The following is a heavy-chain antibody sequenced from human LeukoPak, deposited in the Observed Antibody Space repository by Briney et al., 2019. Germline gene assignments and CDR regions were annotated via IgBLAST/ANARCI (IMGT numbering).Heavy chain of an antibody. CDR1: GFTFSSYW. CDR3: ARGSTYYDILTGYYLGY. D-gene: IGHD3-9*01. Sequence: GGSLRLSCAASGFTFSSYWMSWVRQAPGKGLEWVANIKQDGSEKYYVDSVKDRFTISRDNAKNSLYLQMDSLRAEDTAVYYCARGSTYYDILTGYYLGYWGQGTLVTVSS. CDR2: IKQDGSEK. V-gene: IGHV3-7*01. J-gene: IGHJ4*02.